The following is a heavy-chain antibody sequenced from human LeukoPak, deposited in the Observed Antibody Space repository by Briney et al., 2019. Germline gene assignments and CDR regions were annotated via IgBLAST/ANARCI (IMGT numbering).Heavy chain of an antibody. V-gene: IGHV3-20*04. CDR1: GFTVDDYG. Sequence: GGSLRLSCAASGFTVDDYGMTWVRQAPGKGLEWVSGINWNGNSTGYADSVKGRFTSSRDNAKSSLYLQMNSLRVEDTALYYCARDRLTIFGVGGNRFDPWGQGTLVTVSS. CDR3: ARDRLTIFGVGGNRFDP. J-gene: IGHJ5*02. D-gene: IGHD3-3*01. CDR2: INWNGNST.